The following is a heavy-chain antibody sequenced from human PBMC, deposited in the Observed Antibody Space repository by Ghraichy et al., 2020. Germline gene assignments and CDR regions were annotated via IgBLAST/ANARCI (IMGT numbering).Heavy chain of an antibody. Sequence: GGSLRLSCAASGFTFSSYAMSWVRQAPRKGLEWVSAISGSGGSTYYADSVKGRFTISRDNSKNTLYLQMNSLRAEDTAVYYCAKWHYDILTGYYADYWGQGTLVTVSS. V-gene: IGHV3-23*01. CDR3: AKWHYDILTGYYADY. CDR1: GFTFSSYA. CDR2: ISGSGGST. D-gene: IGHD3-9*01. J-gene: IGHJ4*02.